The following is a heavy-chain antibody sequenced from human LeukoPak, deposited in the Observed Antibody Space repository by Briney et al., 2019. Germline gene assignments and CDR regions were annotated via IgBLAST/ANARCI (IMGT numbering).Heavy chain of an antibody. D-gene: IGHD2-2*01. V-gene: IGHV3-48*04. J-gene: IGHJ3*02. Sequence: PGGSLRLSCAASGFTFSSYSMTWVRQAPGKGLEWVSYISSSSSTIYYADSVKGRFTISRDNAKNSLYLQMNSLRAEDTALYYCAKDRRVVPAAMVSAFDIWGQGTMVTVSS. CDR2: ISSSSSTI. CDR3: AKDRRVVPAAMVSAFDI. CDR1: GFTFSSYS.